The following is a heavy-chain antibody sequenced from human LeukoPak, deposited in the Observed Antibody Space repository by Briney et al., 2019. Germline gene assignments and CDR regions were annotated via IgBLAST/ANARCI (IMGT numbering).Heavy chain of an antibody. J-gene: IGHJ4*02. CDR2: LAYDKNNE. D-gene: IGHD2-2*01. CDR3: AKVVGGLVPAPTDY. CDR1: GFTFSSYG. Sequence: GGSLRLSCAASGFTFSSYGMHWVGQAPGKGLEWVAYLAYDKNNEQYADSVRGRFTISRDNSKSTLYLQMSSLRAEDTAVYYCAKVVGGLVPAPTDYWGQGTLVTVSS. V-gene: IGHV3-30*02.